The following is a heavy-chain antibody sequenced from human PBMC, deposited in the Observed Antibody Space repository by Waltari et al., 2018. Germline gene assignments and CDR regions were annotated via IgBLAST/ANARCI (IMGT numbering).Heavy chain of an antibody. Sequence: EEQLVESGGGLVQPGGSLSLSCSASVSTFSSDWMCWVRQAPGKGLEWVANIKKDASEKHYVDSLKGRITVSRDNAKNSLYLDMDSLRAEDTAVYYCARGRLWGFDLWGQGTLVTVSS. J-gene: IGHJ4*02. CDR3: ARGRLWGFDL. CDR2: IKKDASEK. CDR1: VSTFSSDW. V-gene: IGHV3-7*04. D-gene: IGHD3-16*01.